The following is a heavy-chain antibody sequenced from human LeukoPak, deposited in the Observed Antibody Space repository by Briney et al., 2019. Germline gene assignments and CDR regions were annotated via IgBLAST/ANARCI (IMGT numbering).Heavy chain of an antibody. Sequence: PGGSLRLSCAASGFTFSSYWMHWVRQAPGKGLLWVSRINSDGTTTYYADSVKGRFTISRDNSKNTLYLQMNSLRAEDTAVYYCARDEGGSYYLDYWGQGTLVTVSS. CDR2: INSDGTTT. V-gene: IGHV3-74*01. CDR3: ARDEGGSYYLDY. D-gene: IGHD1-26*01. CDR1: GFTFSSYW. J-gene: IGHJ4*02.